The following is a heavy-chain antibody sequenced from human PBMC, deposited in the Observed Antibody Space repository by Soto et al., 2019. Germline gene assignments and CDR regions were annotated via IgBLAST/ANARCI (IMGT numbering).Heavy chain of an antibody. CDR3: ARAGERFSTAATGFDF. Sequence: PSQTLSLTCAISGDSVSSNRAAWNWIRQSPSRGLEWLGKTYYRSKWYNDYAVFVKSRMTINPDPSNNQFSLQLNSVTPEDTAVYYCARAGERFSTAATGFDFCGQGTLVTLSS. V-gene: IGHV6-1*01. J-gene: IGHJ4*02. CDR1: GDSVSSNRAA. CDR2: TYYRSKWYN. D-gene: IGHD6-25*01.